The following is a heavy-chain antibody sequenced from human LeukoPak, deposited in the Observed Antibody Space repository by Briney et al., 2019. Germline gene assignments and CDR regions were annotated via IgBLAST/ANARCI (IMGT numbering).Heavy chain of an antibody. CDR1: VFTFSSYA. J-gene: IGHJ4*02. D-gene: IGHD6-19*01. CDR3: ARDRPYSSGWYFGVLDY. Sequence: GGSLRLSCAASVFTFSSYAMHWVRQAPGKGLEWVAVISYDGSNKYYADSVNGRFTISRDNSKNTPYLQMNSLRAEDTAVYYCARDRPYSSGWYFGVLDYWGQGSMVSVSS. V-gene: IGHV3-30*04. CDR2: ISYDGSNK.